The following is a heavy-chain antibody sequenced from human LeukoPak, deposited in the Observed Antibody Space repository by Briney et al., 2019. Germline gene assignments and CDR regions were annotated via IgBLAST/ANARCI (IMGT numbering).Heavy chain of an antibody. CDR3: ARVSSRDDYIWGSYLDY. J-gene: IGHJ4*02. D-gene: IGHD3-16*02. V-gene: IGHV3-33*01. CDR1: GFTFSSYG. CDR2: IWYDGSNK. Sequence: QPVGSLRLSCAASGFTFSSYGMHWVRQAPGKGLEWVAVIWYDGSNKYYADSVKGRFTISRDNSKNTLYLQMNSLRAEDTAVYYCARVSSRDDYIWGSYLDYWGQGTLVTVSS.